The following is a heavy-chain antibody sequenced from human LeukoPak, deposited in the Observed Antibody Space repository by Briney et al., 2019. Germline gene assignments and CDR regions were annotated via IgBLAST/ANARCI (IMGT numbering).Heavy chain of an antibody. CDR3: AKARGATYGTYYFDY. CDR1: GFTFSSYA. CDR2: ISGSGGDT. J-gene: IGHJ4*02. Sequence: GGTLRLSCAASGFTFSSYAMNWVRQAPGKGLEWVSISGSGGDTYYADSVKGRFTISRDNSKNTLYLQMNSLRAEDTAVYYCAKARGATYGTYYFDYWGQGTLVTVSS. V-gene: IGHV3-23*01. D-gene: IGHD4/OR15-4a*01.